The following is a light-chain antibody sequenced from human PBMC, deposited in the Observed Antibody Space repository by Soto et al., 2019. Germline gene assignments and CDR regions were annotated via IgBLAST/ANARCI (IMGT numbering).Light chain of an antibody. V-gene: IGLV2-14*03. CDR3: SSYARSGTYV. CDR2: DVS. CDR1: SSDVGGYNY. Sequence: QSVLTQPACVSGSPGQSITISCTGVSSDVGGYNYVSWYQQYPGKAPKLMIFDVSNRPSGVSNRFSGSKSGNTASLTISGLQAEDEADYYCSSYARSGTYVFGSGTKVTVL. J-gene: IGLJ1*01.